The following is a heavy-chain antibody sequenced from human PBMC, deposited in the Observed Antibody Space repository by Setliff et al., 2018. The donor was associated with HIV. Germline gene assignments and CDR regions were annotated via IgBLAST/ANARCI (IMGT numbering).Heavy chain of an antibody. CDR3: AKEVWIAVASTPDAFEI. CDR1: GFTFSSYA. J-gene: IGHJ3*02. D-gene: IGHD6-19*01. CDR2: ISYDGSNK. V-gene: IGHV3-30*01. Sequence: GSLRLSCAASGFTFSSYAMHWVRQAPGKGLEWVAVISYDGSNKYYADSVKGRFTISRDNSRNTLYLQMNSLRGDDTAMYYCAKEVWIAVASTPDAFEIWGQGTMVTVSS.